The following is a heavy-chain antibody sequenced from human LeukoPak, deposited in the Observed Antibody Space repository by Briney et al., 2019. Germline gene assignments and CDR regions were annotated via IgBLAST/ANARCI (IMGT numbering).Heavy chain of an antibody. CDR2: MTEGPGRK. J-gene: IGHJ1*01. D-gene: IGHD2-15*01. CDR1: GFSPGVTVSDSA. V-gene: IGHV3-23*01. CDR3: AKILGYCSGGSCYVEYFQH. Sequence: GGSLRLSCAASGFSPGVTVSDSAMCWVRQAPEKGLEWVSAMTEGPGRKLYADSVKGRFNIYRDNSRNTLYLEMNSLRAEDTAVYHCAKILGYCSGGSCYVEYFQHWGQGTLVTVSS.